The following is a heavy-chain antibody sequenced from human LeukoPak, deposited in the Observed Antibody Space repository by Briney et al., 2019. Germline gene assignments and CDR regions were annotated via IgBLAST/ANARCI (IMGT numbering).Heavy chain of an antibody. J-gene: IGHJ4*02. CDR1: GGSFSGYY. D-gene: IGHD2-2*01. V-gene: IGHV4-34*01. CDR2: INHSGST. Sequence: SETLSLTCAVYGGSFSGYYWSWTRQPPGKGLEWIGEINHSGSTNYNPSLKSRVTISVDTSKNQFSLKLSSVTAADTAVYYCARGSYCSSTSCYANLFFDYWGQGTLVTVSS. CDR3: ARGSYCSSTSCYANLFFDY.